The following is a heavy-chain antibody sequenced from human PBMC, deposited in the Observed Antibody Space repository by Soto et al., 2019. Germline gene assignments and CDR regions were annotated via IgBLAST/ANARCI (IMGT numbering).Heavy chain of an antibody. CDR2: IKQAGSEI. Sequence: EVQLVESGGGLVQSGGSLRLSCAASGFTFSSYWMSWVRQGPGKGPEWVANIKQAGSEIYYVDSVKGRFTISRDNAKSSLYLQMTSLRAEDTAVYHCAKSLSAIPGDSWGQGTLVTVSS. J-gene: IGHJ4*02. D-gene: IGHD2-2*01. CDR3: AKSLSAIPGDS. CDR1: GFTFSSYW. V-gene: IGHV3-7*05.